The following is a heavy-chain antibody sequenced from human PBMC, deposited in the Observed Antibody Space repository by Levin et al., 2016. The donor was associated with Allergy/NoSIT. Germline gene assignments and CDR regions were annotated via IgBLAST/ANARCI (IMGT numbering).Heavy chain of an antibody. CDR1: GGSISSGSYY. CDR2: LYTSGDT. J-gene: IGHJ4*02. D-gene: IGHD2-21*02. CDR3: ARAVGCRYFGWELIDCYSFDQ. Sequence: SETLSLTCTVSGGSISSGSYYWSWVRQPAGKTLEWIGLLYTSGDTKYNPSLKSRVTMSVDTSKNQFSLKLASLTAADTALYFCARAVGCRYFGWELIDCYSFDQWGQGTLVTVSS. V-gene: IGHV4-61*02.